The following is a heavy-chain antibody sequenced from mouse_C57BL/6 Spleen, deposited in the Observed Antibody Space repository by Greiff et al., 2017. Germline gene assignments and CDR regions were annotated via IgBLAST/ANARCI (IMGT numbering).Heavy chain of an antibody. J-gene: IGHJ4*01. Sequence: EVKVVESEGGLVQPGSSMKLSCTASGFTFSDYYMAWVRQVPEKGLEWVANINYDGSSTYYLDSLKSRFIISRDNAKNILYLQMSSLKSEDTATYYCARELRLPYYYAMDYWGQGTSVTVSS. D-gene: IGHD3-2*02. CDR3: ARELRLPYYYAMDY. V-gene: IGHV5-16*01. CDR1: GFTFSDYY. CDR2: INYDGSST.